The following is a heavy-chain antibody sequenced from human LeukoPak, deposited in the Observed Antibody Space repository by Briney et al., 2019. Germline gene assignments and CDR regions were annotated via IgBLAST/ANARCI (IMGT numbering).Heavy chain of an antibody. D-gene: IGHD1-26*01. CDR2: INPSGGST. J-gene: IGHJ5*02. Sequence: ASVKVSCKASGYTFTSYYMLWVRQAPGQGLEWMGIINPSGGSTSYAQKFQGRVTMTRGMSTSTVYMELSSLRSEDTAVYYCARNPLLAGLGGNWFDPWGQGTLVTVSS. CDR3: ARNPLLAGLGGNWFDP. CDR1: GYTFTSYY. V-gene: IGHV1-46*01.